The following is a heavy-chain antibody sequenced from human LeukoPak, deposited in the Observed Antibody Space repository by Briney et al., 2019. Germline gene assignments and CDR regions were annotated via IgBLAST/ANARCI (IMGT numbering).Heavy chain of an antibody. Sequence: GASVKVSCKASGYTFTSYGISWMRQAPGQGLEWMGWISAYNGNTNYAQKLQGRVTMTTDTSTSTAYMELRSLRSDDTAVYYCARVGYCSGGSCYSFDYWGQGTLVTVSS. CDR3: ARVGYCSGGSCYSFDY. V-gene: IGHV1-18*01. J-gene: IGHJ4*02. CDR2: ISAYNGNT. D-gene: IGHD2-15*01. CDR1: GYTFTSYG.